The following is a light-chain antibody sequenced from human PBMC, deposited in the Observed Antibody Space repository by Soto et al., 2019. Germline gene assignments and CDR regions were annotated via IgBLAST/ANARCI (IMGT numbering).Light chain of an antibody. Sequence: DIVMPQSPLSLPVTPGEPASISCRSSQSLLHSNGYNYLDWYLQKPGQSPQLLIYLGSNRASGVPDRFGGSGSGTDFTLKISRVEAEDVGVYYCMQALQTPITFGQGTRLEIK. CDR2: LGS. V-gene: IGKV2-28*01. CDR3: MQALQTPIT. J-gene: IGKJ5*01. CDR1: QSLLHSNGYNY.